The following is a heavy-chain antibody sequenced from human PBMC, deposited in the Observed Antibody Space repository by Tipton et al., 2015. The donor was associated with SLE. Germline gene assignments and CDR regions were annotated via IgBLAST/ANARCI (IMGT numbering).Heavy chain of an antibody. D-gene: IGHD1-26*01. CDR3: ARVSGSYLYYYYYYCMDV. CDR1: GGSFSGYY. V-gene: IGHV4-34*01. CDR2: INHSGST. Sequence: TLSLTCAVYGGSFSGYYWSWIRQPPGKGLEWIGEINHSGSTNYNPSLKSRVTVSVDTSKNQFSLKLSSVTAADTAVYFCARVSGSYLYYYYYYCMDVWGKGTTVTVSS. J-gene: IGHJ6*03.